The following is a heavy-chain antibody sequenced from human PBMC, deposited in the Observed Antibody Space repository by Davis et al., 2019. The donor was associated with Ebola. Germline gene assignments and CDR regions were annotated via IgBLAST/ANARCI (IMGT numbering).Heavy chain of an antibody. Sequence: GESLKISCAASGFTFSSYAMSWVRQAPGKGLEWVSAISGSGGSTYYADSVKGRFTISRDNSKNTLYLQMNSLRAEDTAVYYCANEAYGSYYAYWGQGTLVTVSS. CDR3: ANEAYGSYYAY. CDR2: ISGSGGST. J-gene: IGHJ4*02. D-gene: IGHD1-26*01. V-gene: IGHV3-23*01. CDR1: GFTFSSYA.